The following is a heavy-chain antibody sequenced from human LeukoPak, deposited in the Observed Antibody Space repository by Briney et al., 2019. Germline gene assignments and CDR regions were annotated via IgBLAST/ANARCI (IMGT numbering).Heavy chain of an antibody. CDR3: ARGRSVRGVIYFDY. D-gene: IGHD3-10*01. CDR1: GFTFSSYD. V-gene: IGHV3-13*01. Sequence: GGSLRLSCAASGFTFSSYDMHWVRQATGKGLEWVSAIGTAGDTYYPGSVKGRFTISRENAKNSLYLQMNSLRAGDTAVYYCARGRSVRGVIYFDYWGQGTLVTVSS. CDR2: IGTAGDT. J-gene: IGHJ4*02.